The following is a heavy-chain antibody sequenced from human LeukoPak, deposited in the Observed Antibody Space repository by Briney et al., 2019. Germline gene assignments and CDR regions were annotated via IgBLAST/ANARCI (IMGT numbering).Heavy chain of an antibody. CDR3: ARDHSSGGYYWFDP. V-gene: IGHV4-31*03. Sequence: PSQTLSLTCTVSGGSISSGCYYWRWIRQHPGKGLECIGYIYYSGSTYYNPSLKTRVTMSVDTSKNQFSLKLSSVTAADTAVYYCARDHSSGGYYWFDPWGLGTLVTVSS. D-gene: IGHD3-22*01. CDR1: GGSISSGCYY. J-gene: IGHJ5*02. CDR2: IYYSGST.